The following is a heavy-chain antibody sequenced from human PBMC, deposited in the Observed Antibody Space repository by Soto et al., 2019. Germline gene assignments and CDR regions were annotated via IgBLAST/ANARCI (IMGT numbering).Heavy chain of an antibody. CDR2: MNPNSGNT. CDR1: GYTFTSYD. Sequence: ASVKVSCKASGYTFTSYDINWVRQATGQGLEWMGWMNPNSGNTGYAQKFQGRVTMTRNTSISTAYMELSSLRSEDTAVYYCATRGGLRSDYYYGMDVWGQGTTVTV. J-gene: IGHJ6*02. D-gene: IGHD2-15*01. V-gene: IGHV1-8*01. CDR3: ATRGGLRSDYYYGMDV.